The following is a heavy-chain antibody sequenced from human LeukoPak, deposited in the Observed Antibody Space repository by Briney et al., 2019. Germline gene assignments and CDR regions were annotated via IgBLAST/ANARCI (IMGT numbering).Heavy chain of an antibody. CDR2: ISSSSTI. Sequence: PGGSLRLSCAASGFTFSSYSMNWVRQAPGKGLEWVSYISSSSTIYYADSVKGRFTISRDNAKNSLYLQMNSLRAEDTAVYYCAREPTAFYYDSSGYYPYWGQGTLVAVSS. CDR1: GFTFSSYS. J-gene: IGHJ4*02. V-gene: IGHV3-48*04. CDR3: AREPTAFYYDSSGYYPY. D-gene: IGHD3-22*01.